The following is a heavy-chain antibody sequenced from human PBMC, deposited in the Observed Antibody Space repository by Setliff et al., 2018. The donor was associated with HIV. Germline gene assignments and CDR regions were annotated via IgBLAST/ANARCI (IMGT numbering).Heavy chain of an antibody. CDR3: ARDPYCSGDGCFRYYQH. CDR2: IYFSGRT. V-gene: IGHV4-4*07. D-gene: IGHD2-15*01. Sequence: SETLSLTCTVSNASINSYCWSWIRQPAGRALEWIGRIYFSGRTNYNPSLKSRVKMSIDTSKNQFSLNLSSVTAADTAIYFCARDPYCSGDGCFRYYQHWGRGTLVTVSS. CDR1: NASINSYC. J-gene: IGHJ1*01.